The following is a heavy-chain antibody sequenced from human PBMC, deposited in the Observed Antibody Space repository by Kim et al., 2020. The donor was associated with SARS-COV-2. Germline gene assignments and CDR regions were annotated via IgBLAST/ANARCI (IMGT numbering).Heavy chain of an antibody. Sequence: GGSLRLSCAASGFTFSSYSMNWVRQAPGKGLEWVSSISSSSSYIYYADSVKGRFTISRDNAKNSLYLQMNSLRAEDTAVYYCARETLRFNWCDPWGQGTLVTVSS. J-gene: IGHJ5*02. CDR2: ISSSSSYI. V-gene: IGHV3-21*01. CDR3: ARETLRFNWCDP. D-gene: IGHD5-12*01. CDR1: GFTFSSYS.